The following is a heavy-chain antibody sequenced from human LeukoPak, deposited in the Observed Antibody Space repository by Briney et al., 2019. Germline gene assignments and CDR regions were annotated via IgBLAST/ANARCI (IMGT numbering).Heavy chain of an antibody. CDR1: GFTFSSYA. J-gene: IGHJ3*02. D-gene: IGHD4-23*01. CDR3: ARDVSFEAGNSDAFDI. V-gene: IGHV3-30*04. CDR2: ISYDGSNK. Sequence: GGSLRLSCAASGFTFSSYAMHWVRQAPGKGLEWVAVISYDGSNKYYADSVKGRFTISRDNSKNTLYLQMSSLRAEDTAVYYCARDVSFEAGNSDAFDIWGQGTMVTVSS.